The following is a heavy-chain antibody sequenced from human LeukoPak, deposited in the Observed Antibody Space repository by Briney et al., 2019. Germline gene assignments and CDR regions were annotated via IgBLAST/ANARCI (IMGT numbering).Heavy chain of an antibody. D-gene: IGHD2-21*02. CDR3: TTDQGHIVVVTARMTRWFDP. Sequence: KSGGSLRLSCAASGFTFSNAWMSWVRQAPGKGLEWVGRIKSKTDGGTTDYAAPVKGRFTISRDDSKNTLYLQMNSLKTEDTAVYYCTTDQGHIVVVTARMTRWFDPWGQGTLVTVSS. J-gene: IGHJ5*02. CDR2: IKSKTDGGTT. CDR1: GFTFSNAW. V-gene: IGHV3-15*01.